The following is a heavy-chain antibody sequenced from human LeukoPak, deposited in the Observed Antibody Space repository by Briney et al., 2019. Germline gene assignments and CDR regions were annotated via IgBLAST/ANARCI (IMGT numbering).Heavy chain of an antibody. V-gene: IGHV5-51*01. CDR1: GYTFSGYW. J-gene: IGHJ4*02. CDR3: ARQNDFRLDY. Sequence: GESLKISCKGSGYTFSGYWIGRVRQRPGKGLEWMGIIYPGDSDTRYSPSLQGQVTISVDTSIGTAYLQWSSLKASDTAIYYCARQNDFRLDYWGQGTLVTVSS. CDR2: IYPGDSDT. D-gene: IGHD3-3*01.